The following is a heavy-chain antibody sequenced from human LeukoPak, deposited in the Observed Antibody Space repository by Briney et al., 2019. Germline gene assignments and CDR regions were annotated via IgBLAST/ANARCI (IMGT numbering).Heavy chain of an antibody. V-gene: IGHV4-38-2*02. D-gene: IGHD6-13*01. CDR2: IYHSGST. CDR1: GYSISSGYY. CDR3: ARLAVPRTAAGKRWGVYYYYYMDV. J-gene: IGHJ6*03. Sequence: SETLSLTCTVSGYSISSGYYWGWIRQPPGKGLEWIGSIYHSGSTYYNPSLKSRVTISVDTSKNQFSLKLSSVTAADTAVYYCARLAVPRTAAGKRWGVYYYYYMDVWGKGTTVTISS.